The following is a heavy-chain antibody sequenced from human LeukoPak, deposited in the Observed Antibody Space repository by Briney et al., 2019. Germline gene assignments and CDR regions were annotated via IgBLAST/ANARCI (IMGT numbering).Heavy chain of an antibody. Sequence: GGSLRLSCAASGFTFSSYGMHRVRQAPGKGLEWVAVISYDGSNKYYADSVKGRFTISRDNSKNTLYLQMNSLRAEDTAVYYCAKEGITMVREVIADFDYWGQGTLVTVSS. CDR3: AKEGITMVREVIADFDY. CDR2: ISYDGSNK. J-gene: IGHJ4*02. CDR1: GFTFSSYG. V-gene: IGHV3-30*18. D-gene: IGHD3-10*01.